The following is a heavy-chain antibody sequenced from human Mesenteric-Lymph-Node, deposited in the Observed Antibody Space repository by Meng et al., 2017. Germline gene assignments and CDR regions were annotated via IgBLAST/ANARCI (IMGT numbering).Heavy chain of an antibody. V-gene: IGHV3-74*01. J-gene: IGHJ4*02. Sequence: GESLKISCAASGFTFSGSAMHWVRQAPGEGLVWVSRISSDGSATSYADSVKGRFTISRDNAKNTLFLQMNSLRAEDTAVYYCARDQGFAQDYWGQGTLVTVSS. CDR3: ARDQGFAQDY. CDR1: GFTFSGSA. CDR2: ISSDGSAT.